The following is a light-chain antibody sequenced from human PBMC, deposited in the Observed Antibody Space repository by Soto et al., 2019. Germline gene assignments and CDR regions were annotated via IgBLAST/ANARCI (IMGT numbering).Light chain of an antibody. CDR1: GSNIGRYA. Sequence: QSVLTQPPPTSGTPGLRVTVSCSGSGSNIGRYAVNWYQQLPGTAPKRLIYSNDQRPSGVPDRFSGSKSGTSVSLAISGLLSEDEADYYCAAWDDSLNGLVIGGGTKLTVL. J-gene: IGLJ2*01. V-gene: IGLV1-44*01. CDR3: AAWDDSLNGLV. CDR2: SND.